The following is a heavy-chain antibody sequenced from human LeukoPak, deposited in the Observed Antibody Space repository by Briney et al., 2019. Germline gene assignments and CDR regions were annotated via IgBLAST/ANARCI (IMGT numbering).Heavy chain of an antibody. D-gene: IGHD4-23*01. CDR3: ARDRGYSTFDY. J-gene: IGHJ4*02. V-gene: IGHV3-7*01. CDR1: AFTFSNYW. CDR2: TKDDGSEV. Sequence: GGSLILSCAASAFTFSNYWISWVRQPPDQGQDLVANTKDDGSEVNYVDSVKGRFTISRDNAKNSLYLQMNSLRVDDTAVYYWARDRGYSTFDYWGQGTLVTVSS.